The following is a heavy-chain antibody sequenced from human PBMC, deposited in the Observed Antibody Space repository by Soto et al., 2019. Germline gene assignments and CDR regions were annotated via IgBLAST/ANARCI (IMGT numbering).Heavy chain of an antibody. V-gene: IGHV3-21*01. Sequence: PGGSLRLSCAASGFSFSKYKMNWVRQAPGKGLEWVSSITGDSSYTYYADSVKGRFTISRDNAKNSLYLEMNSLGAEDTAMYYCSRDFIYDILTEGFDPWGQGTLVTVSS. CDR3: SRDFIYDILTEGFDP. J-gene: IGHJ5*02. CDR2: ITGDSSYT. CDR1: GFSFSKYK. D-gene: IGHD3-9*01.